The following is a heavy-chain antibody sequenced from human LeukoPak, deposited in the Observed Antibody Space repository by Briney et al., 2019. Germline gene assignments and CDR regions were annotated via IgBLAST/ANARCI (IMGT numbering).Heavy chain of an antibody. Sequence: GGSLRLSCAASGFTFSSSAMNWVRQAPGKGLEWVSANSGSSSSTYYADSVKGRFTISRDNSKNTLYLQMNSLRAEDTAVYYCAKQGGNWVSFFDYWGQGTLVTVSS. CDR1: GFTFSSSA. D-gene: IGHD7-27*01. CDR2: NSGSSSST. J-gene: IGHJ4*02. V-gene: IGHV3-23*01. CDR3: AKQGGNWVSFFDY.